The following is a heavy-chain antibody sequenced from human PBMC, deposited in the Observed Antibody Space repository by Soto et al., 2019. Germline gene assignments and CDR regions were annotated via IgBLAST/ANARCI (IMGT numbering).Heavy chain of an antibody. CDR2: IYYSGST. V-gene: IGHV4-59*01. D-gene: IGHD3-10*02. Sequence: QVQLQESGPGLVKPSETLSLTCTVSGGSISSYYWSWIRQPPGKGLEWIGYIYYSGSTNYNPSLKSRVTISVDTSKNQFSLKLSSVTAADTAVYYCARGSGQMFRALDYWGQGTLVTVSS. CDR3: ARGSGQMFRALDY. J-gene: IGHJ4*02. CDR1: GGSISSYY.